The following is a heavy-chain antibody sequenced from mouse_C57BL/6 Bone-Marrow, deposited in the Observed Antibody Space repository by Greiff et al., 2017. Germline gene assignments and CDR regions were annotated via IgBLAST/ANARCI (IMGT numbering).Heavy chain of an antibody. CDR1: GYTFTSYW. CDR2: IDPSDSYT. CDR3: GREGLLRSLAMDY. D-gene: IGHD1-1*01. V-gene: IGHV1-50*01. Sequence: QVQLQQPGAELVKPGASVKLSCKASGYTFTSYWMQWVKQRPGQGLEWIGEIDPSDSYTNYNQKFKGKATLTVDTSSSTAYMQLSSRTSEDSAVYYCGREGLLRSLAMDYWGQGTSVTVSS. J-gene: IGHJ4*01.